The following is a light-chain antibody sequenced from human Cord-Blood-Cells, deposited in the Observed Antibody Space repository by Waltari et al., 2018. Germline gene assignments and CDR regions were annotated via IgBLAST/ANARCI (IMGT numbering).Light chain of an antibody. J-gene: IGKJ2*01. CDR1: QSISSY. CDR2: AAS. Sequence: DIQMTQSPSSLSASVGDRVTITCRASQSISSYLNWYQQKPGKAPKLLIYAASSLQSGVPSRFSGSGSGTDFTLTINSLQPEDFATYYCQQNYSTPYTFGHGTKLEIK. CDR3: QQNYSTPYT. V-gene: IGKV1-39*01.